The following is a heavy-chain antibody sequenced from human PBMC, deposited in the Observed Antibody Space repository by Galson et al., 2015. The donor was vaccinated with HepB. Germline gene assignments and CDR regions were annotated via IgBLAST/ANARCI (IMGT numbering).Heavy chain of an antibody. CDR1: GGSISSSSYY. D-gene: IGHD2-2*02. J-gene: IGHJ3*02. CDR3: ARQGVVVVPAAILGPYDAFDI. CDR2: IYYSGST. V-gene: IGHV4-39*01. Sequence: ETLSLTCTVSGGSISSSSYYWGWIRQPPGKGLEWIGSIYYSGSTYYNPSLKSRVTISVDTSKNQFSLKLSSVTAADTAVYYCARQGVVVVPAAILGPYDAFDIWGQGTMVTVSS.